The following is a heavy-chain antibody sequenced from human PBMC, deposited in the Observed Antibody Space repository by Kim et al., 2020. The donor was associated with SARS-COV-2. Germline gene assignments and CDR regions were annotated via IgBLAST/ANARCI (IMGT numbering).Heavy chain of an antibody. CDR3: ARSVFGDNY. CDR1: GFTFSHDW. D-gene: IGHD3-10*02. J-gene: IGHJ4*02. CDR2: INQDGSES. V-gene: IGHV3-7*01. Sequence: GGSLRLSCAASGFTFSHDWMTWVRQAPGKGLEWVANINQDGSESYYVDSVKGRFTISRDNAKNSLYLQMTSLRVEDTAVYYCARSVFGDNYWGQGTLASV.